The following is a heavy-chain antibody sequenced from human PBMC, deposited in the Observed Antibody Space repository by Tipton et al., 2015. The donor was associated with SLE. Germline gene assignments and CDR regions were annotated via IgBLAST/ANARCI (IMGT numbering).Heavy chain of an antibody. V-gene: IGHV4-34*01. Sequence: TLSLTCAVYGGSFSGYYWSWIRQPPGKGLEWIGEINHSGSTNYNPSLKSRVTISVDTSKNQFSLKLSSVTAADTAVYYCARGADNSGGRYVDYWGQGTLVTVSS. D-gene: IGHD6-19*01. J-gene: IGHJ4*02. CDR1: GGSFSGYY. CDR3: ARGADNSGGRYVDY. CDR2: INHSGST.